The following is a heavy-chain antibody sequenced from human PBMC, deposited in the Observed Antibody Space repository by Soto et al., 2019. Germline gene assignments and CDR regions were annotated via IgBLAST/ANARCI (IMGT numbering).Heavy chain of an antibody. V-gene: IGHV4-31*03. D-gene: IGHD3-10*01. CDR2: IYYSGST. CDR1: GGSISSGGYY. Sequence: QVQLQESGPGLVKPSQTLSLTCTVSGGSISSGGYYWSWIRQHPGKGLEWIGYIYYSGSTYYNPSLKHRVTISVDASKKQGSLKLSSVTAADTVVYDCARGRDGSGFDYWGQGTLVTVSS. J-gene: IGHJ4*02. CDR3: ARGRDGSGFDY.